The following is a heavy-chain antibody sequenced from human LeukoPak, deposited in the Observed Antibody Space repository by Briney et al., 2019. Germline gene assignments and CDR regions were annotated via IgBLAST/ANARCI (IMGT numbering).Heavy chain of an antibody. J-gene: IGHJ4*02. CDR2: IYYSGNA. CDR3: ARGGSGNFDY. CDR1: GGSISTYY. V-gene: IGHV4-59*01. D-gene: IGHD1-26*01. Sequence: SETLSLTCTVSGGSISTYYWSWIRQPPGKGLEWIGYIYYSGNANYNPSLKSRVTISVDTPKNQFSLKLSSVTAADTAMYYCARGGSGNFDYWGQGTLVTVSS.